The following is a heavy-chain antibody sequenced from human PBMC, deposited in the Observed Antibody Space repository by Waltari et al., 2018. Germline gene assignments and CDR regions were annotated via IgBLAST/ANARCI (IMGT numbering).Heavy chain of an antibody. D-gene: IGHD6-6*01. CDR2: INHIGST. CDR3: ARGKIKGPTSIAALFDY. Sequence: QVQLQQWGAGLLKPSETLSLTCAVYGGSFSGYYWSWIRQPPGKGLEWIGEINHIGSTNYNPSLKSRVTISVDTSKNQFSLKLSSVTAADTAVYYCARGKIKGPTSIAALFDYWGQGTLVTVSS. V-gene: IGHV4-34*01. J-gene: IGHJ4*02. CDR1: GGSFSGYY.